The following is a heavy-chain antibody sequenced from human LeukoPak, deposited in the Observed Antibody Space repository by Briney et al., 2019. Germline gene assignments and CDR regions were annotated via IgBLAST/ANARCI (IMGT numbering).Heavy chain of an antibody. Sequence: SETLSLTCSVSGGSISSNYWSWIRQPPGKGLEWIGYTHYSGSTNYNPSLKSRVLISVDSSKNQFSLKLTSVTAADTAVYYCARYDLLTGSYFEYWGQGALATVSS. V-gene: IGHV4-59*13. CDR2: THYSGST. D-gene: IGHD3-9*01. CDR1: GGSISSNY. J-gene: IGHJ4*02. CDR3: ARYDLLTGSYFEY.